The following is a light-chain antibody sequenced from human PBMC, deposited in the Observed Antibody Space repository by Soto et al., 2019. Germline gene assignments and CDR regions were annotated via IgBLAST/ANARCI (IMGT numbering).Light chain of an antibody. Sequence: IVLTQSPGTLSLSPGERATLSCGASESVSASYLAWYQQNPGQAPRLLIYGASRRATGIPDRFSAGGSGTDFTLTISRLEPEDFAVYYCQQYNSSPVTFGQGTTVEIK. J-gene: IGKJ2*01. V-gene: IGKV3-20*01. CDR3: QQYNSSPVT. CDR1: ESVSASY. CDR2: GAS.